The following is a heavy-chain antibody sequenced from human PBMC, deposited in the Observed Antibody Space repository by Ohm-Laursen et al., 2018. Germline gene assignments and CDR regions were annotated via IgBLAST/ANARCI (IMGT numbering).Heavy chain of an antibody. D-gene: IGHD6-19*01. CDR1: GFTFDDYA. V-gene: IGHV3-9*01. CDR2: ISWNSASM. Sequence: SLRLSCTASGFTFDDYAMHWVRQAPGKGLEWVSGISWNSASMDYADSVEGRFTISRDNAKNSLYLQMNSLRAEDTAFYYCAKDVIPVAGSATTFDYWGQGTLVTVSS. CDR3: AKDVIPVAGSATTFDY. J-gene: IGHJ4*02.